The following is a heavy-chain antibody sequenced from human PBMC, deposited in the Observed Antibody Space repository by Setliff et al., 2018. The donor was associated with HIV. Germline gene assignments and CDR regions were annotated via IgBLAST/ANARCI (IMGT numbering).Heavy chain of an antibody. CDR2: INHSGST. J-gene: IGHJ4*02. CDR3: ARSAYDSSGLPY. V-gene: IGHV4-34*01. Sequence: SETLSLTCAVYGGSFSGYYWSWIRQPPGKGLEWIGEINHSGSTNYNPSLKSRVTISVDTSKNQCSLKLSSVTAADTAVYYCARSAYDSSGLPYWGQGTLVTAPQ. CDR1: GGSFSGYY. D-gene: IGHD3-22*01.